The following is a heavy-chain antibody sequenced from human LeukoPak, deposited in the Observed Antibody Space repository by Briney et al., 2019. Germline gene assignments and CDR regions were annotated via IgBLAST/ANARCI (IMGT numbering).Heavy chain of an antibody. Sequence: SETLSLTCSVSGDSISRFYWSWVRQPPGKGLEWIGYTGDTNYNPSLKSRVTISLDASKSQFSLKLSSVTAADTAMYYCARDRVWVQLERGPVVPNAFDIWGQGTMVTVSS. D-gene: IGHD1-1*01. CDR3: ARDRVWVQLERGPVVPNAFDI. J-gene: IGHJ3*02. CDR1: GDSISRFY. V-gene: IGHV4-59*01. CDR2: YTGDT.